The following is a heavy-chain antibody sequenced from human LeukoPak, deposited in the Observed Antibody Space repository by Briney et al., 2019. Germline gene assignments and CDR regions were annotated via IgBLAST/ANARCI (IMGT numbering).Heavy chain of an antibody. J-gene: IGHJ5*02. CDR1: GDSLRTNNYF. CDR3: ARRNGHTWDVGNWFDP. V-gene: IGHV4-39*01. Sequence: SETLSLTCSLSGDSLRTNNYFWAWIRQPPGMGLEWIGSISYNGITYYNPFLTSRAVVSVDTSKNQFSLNLNSVTAADTAVYYCARRNGHTWDVGNWFDPWGQSTLVTVSS. D-gene: IGHD5-24*01. CDR2: ISYNGIT.